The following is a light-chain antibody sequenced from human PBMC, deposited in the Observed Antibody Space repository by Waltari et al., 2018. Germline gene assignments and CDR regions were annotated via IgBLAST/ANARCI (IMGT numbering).Light chain of an antibody. CDR3: QQYDEAPIT. CDR2: WAS. Sequence: VMTPSPDSLAVSLGYRATNNCKSTQSVLSSSNNKNYLAWYQQKPGQPPNLLIYWASTRESGVPDRFSGSGSGRDVTVTISGMQAEDVAVYYCQQYDEAPITVGGGTKVEI. J-gene: IGKJ4*01. V-gene: IGKV4-1*01. CDR1: QSVLSSSNNKNY.